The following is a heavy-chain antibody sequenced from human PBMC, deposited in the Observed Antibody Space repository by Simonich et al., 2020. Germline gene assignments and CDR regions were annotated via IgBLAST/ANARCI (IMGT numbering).Heavy chain of an antibody. CDR1: GFTFSSYE. Sequence: EVQLVESGGGLVQPGGSLRPSCAASGFTFSSYEMNWVRQAPGKGLEWVSYISSSGSTIYYADSVKGRFTISRDNAKNSLYLQMNSLRAEDTAVYYCARHYYGDYYFDYWGQGTLVTVSS. J-gene: IGHJ4*02. CDR3: ARHYYGDYYFDY. D-gene: IGHD4-17*01. V-gene: IGHV3-48*03. CDR2: ISSSGSTI.